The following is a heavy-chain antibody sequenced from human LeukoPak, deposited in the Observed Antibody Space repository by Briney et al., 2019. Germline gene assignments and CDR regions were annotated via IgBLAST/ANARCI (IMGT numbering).Heavy chain of an antibody. CDR2: IYYNGIT. CDR3: ARGADGYNYRSDY. J-gene: IGHJ4*02. V-gene: IGHV4-59*01. D-gene: IGHD5-24*01. CDR1: GGSISGCY. Sequence: SETLSLTCTVSGGSISGCYWSWIRQPPGKGLEWIGYIYYNGITNYSPSLKSRVTISVDTSKNQFSLKLTSVTAADTAVYYCARGADGYNYRSDYWGQGTLVTVSS.